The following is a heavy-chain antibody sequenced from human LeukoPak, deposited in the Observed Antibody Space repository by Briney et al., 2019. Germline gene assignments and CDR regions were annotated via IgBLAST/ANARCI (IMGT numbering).Heavy chain of an antibody. J-gene: IGHJ4*02. CDR1: GFDFNAYS. CDR3: ARDFRYSLDF. CDR2: ITSTFII. Sequence: GGSLRLSCAASGFDFNAYSMTWVRQAPGKGLEWISYITSTFIIHYADSVKGRFTISRDNAKNSLYLQMNLLRDEDTAVYYCARDFRYSLDFWGQGTLVTLSS. D-gene: IGHD5-18*01. V-gene: IGHV3-48*02.